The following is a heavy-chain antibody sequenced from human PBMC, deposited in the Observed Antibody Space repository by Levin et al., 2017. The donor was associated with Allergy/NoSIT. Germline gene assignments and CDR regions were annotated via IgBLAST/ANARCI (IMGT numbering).Heavy chain of an antibody. J-gene: IGHJ4*02. CDR1: GFSLSTTGEA. V-gene: IGHV2-5*02. CDR3: AHKFSPHFDY. D-gene: IGHD2/OR15-2a*01. Sequence: GSGPTLVKPTQTLTLTCTFSGFSLSTTGEAVAWIRQPPGKALEWLALIYWDDDKRYSPALKSRLTITKDTSKNQVVLTVTSMDPVDTATYYCAHKFSPHFDYWGQGSLVTVSS. CDR2: IYWDDDK.